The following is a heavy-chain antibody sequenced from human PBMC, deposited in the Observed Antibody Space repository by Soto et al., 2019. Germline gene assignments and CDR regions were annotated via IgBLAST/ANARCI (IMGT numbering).Heavy chain of an antibody. D-gene: IGHD5-12*01. CDR3: AKSQTRRDGYNPSDY. J-gene: IGHJ4*02. CDR1: GFTFSSYG. CDR2: ISYDGSNK. Sequence: QVQLVESGGGVVQPGRSLRLSCAASGFTFSSYGMHWVRQAPGKGLEWVAVISYDGSNKYYADSVKGRFTISRDNSKNTLYLQMNRLRAEDTAVYYYAKSQTRRDGYNPSDYWGQGTLVTVSS. V-gene: IGHV3-30*18.